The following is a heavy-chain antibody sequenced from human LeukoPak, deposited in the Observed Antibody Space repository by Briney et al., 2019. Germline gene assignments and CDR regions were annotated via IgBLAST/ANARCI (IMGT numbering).Heavy chain of an antibody. J-gene: IGHJ6*03. Sequence: ASVKVSCKASGYTFTSYGISWVRQAPGQGLEWMGWISAYNGNTNYAQKLQGRVTMTTDTSTSTAYMELRSLRSDDTAVYYCARGDRSGYSSVWYYYYYMDVWGKGTTVTVSS. CDR1: GYTFTSYG. D-gene: IGHD6-19*01. CDR3: ARGDRSGYSSVWYYYYYMDV. V-gene: IGHV1-18*01. CDR2: ISAYNGNT.